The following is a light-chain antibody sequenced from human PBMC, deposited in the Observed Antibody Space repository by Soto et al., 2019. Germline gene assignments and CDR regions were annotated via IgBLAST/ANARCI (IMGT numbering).Light chain of an antibody. CDR2: AAS. CDR3: QQSYSTPRT. V-gene: IGKV1-39*01. Sequence: DIQMTQSPSSLSASVGDRVTITCRASQSISNYLNWYQQKPGKAPKLLMFAASSLQSGVPSRFSGGGSGTDFTLTISSLQPEDFATYYCQQSYSTPRTFGQGTKVHIK. J-gene: IGKJ1*01. CDR1: QSISNY.